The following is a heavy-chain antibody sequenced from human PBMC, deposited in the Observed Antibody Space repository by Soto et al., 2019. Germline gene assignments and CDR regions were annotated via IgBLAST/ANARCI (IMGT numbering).Heavy chain of an antibody. CDR2: ISAYNGNT. V-gene: IGHV1-18*04. CDR3: ARSDGDYWVGFDEYFQH. Sequence: QVQLVQSGAEVKKPGASVKVSCKASGYTFTSYGISWVRQAPGQGLEWMGWISAYNGNTNYAQKLQGRVTMTTDTSTSTAYMERRSLRSDDTAVYYCARSDGDYWVGFDEYFQHWGQGTLVTVSS. D-gene: IGHD4-17*01. J-gene: IGHJ1*01. CDR1: GYTFTSYG.